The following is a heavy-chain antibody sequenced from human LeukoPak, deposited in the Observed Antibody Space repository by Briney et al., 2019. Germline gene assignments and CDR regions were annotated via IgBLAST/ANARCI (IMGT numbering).Heavy chain of an antibody. CDR3: ARASGGFWSGYYRSYYYMDV. D-gene: IGHD3-3*01. V-gene: IGHV4-4*07. J-gene: IGHJ6*03. CDR2: IYTSGST. Sequence: PSETLSLTCTVSGGSISSYYWSWIRQPAGKGLEWIGRIYTSGSTNYNPSLKSRVTMSVDTSKNQFSLKLSSVSGAVTAVYYCARASGGFWSGYYRSYYYMDVWGKGTTVTVSS. CDR1: GGSISSYY.